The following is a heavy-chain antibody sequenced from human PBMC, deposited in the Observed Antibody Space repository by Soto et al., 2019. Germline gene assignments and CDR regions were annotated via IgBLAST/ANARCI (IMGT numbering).Heavy chain of an antibody. CDR3: AKAKPYYYDSSGYSHFDY. Sequence: GGSLRLSCAASGFTFSSYGMHWVRQAPGKGLEWVAVIWYDGSNKYYADSVKGRFTISRDNSKNTLYLQMNSLRAEDTAVYYCAKAKPYYYDSSGYSHFDYWGQGTLVTVSS. V-gene: IGHV3-33*06. J-gene: IGHJ4*02. CDR2: IWYDGSNK. D-gene: IGHD3-22*01. CDR1: GFTFSSYG.